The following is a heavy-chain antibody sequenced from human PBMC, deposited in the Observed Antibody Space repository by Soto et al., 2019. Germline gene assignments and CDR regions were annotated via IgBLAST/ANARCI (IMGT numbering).Heavy chain of an antibody. CDR1: GGTISRQS. V-gene: IGHV1-69*01. J-gene: IGHJ4*02. CDR3: ARGWGDDSSDYYYAY. D-gene: IGHD3-22*01. CDR2: ITPMFGIS. Sequence: QGQLVRSGAEVRKPGSSVKVSCKASGGTISRQSISWVRQAPGQALEWMGGITPMFGISNPPQKFQGRVPISAVESTGTAYRVLSSLRSEDTALYYRARGWGDDSSDYYYAYWGQGTLVIVFS.